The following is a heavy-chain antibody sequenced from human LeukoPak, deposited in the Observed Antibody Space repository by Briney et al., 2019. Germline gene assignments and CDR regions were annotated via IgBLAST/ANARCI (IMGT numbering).Heavy chain of an antibody. J-gene: IGHJ4*02. CDR1: GGSLTTHY. V-gene: IGHV4-59*08. CDR3: ARRGAPSKLYYLDS. Sequence: SETLSLTCTVSGGSLTTHYWAWLRQPPGKGLEWIGFVSKTGDTNSNPSLESRVTISVDTSKNTFSLQLSSLTAADTAVYFCARRGAPSKLYYLDSWGQGTLVTVSS. CDR2: VSKTGDT. D-gene: IGHD1-26*01.